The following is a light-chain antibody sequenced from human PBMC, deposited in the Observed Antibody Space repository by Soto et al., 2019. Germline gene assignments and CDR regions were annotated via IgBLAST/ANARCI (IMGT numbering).Light chain of an antibody. CDR1: SSNIGSNT. J-gene: IGLJ2*01. V-gene: IGLV1-44*01. CDR2: SND. Sequence: QSVLTQAPSASGTPGQRVTISCSGSSSNIGSNTVSWYQQVPGTAPKLLIYSNDQRPSRVPDRFSGSKSGTSASLAIGGLQSEDEADYYCAAWDGSLNGWVFGGGTQLTVL. CDR3: AAWDGSLNGWV.